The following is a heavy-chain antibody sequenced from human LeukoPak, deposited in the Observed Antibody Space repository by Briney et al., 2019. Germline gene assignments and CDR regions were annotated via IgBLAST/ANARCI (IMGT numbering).Heavy chain of an antibody. Sequence: SQTLSLTCTVSGGSISSGSYYWSWVRQPAGSGLEWIGRIYSSGVTNYNPSLKSRVTMSVDTSKNQFSLKLSSVTAADTAVYYCARGRGWYLYEWFDPWGQGTLVTVSS. D-gene: IGHD6-19*01. V-gene: IGHV4-61*02. CDR2: IYSSGVT. J-gene: IGHJ5*02. CDR1: GGSISSGSYY. CDR3: ARGRGWYLYEWFDP.